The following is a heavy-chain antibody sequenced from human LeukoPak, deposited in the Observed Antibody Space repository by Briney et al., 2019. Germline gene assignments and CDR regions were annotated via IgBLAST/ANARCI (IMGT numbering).Heavy chain of an antibody. V-gene: IGHV3-53*05. CDR2: IYSGGST. CDR3: AKDYGEFGLQNHLDY. Sequence: GGSLRLSCAASGFTVSSNYMNWVRQAPGKGLEWVSVIYSGGSTDYADSVKGRFTISRDNSKNTLYLQMNSLRAEDTAVYYCAKDYGEFGLQNHLDYWGQGTLVTVSS. J-gene: IGHJ4*02. D-gene: IGHD3-10*01. CDR1: GFTVSSNY.